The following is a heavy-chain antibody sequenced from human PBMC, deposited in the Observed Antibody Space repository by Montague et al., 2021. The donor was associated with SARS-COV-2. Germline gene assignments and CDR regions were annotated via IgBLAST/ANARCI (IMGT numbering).Heavy chain of an antibody. CDR1: GGSISSNNYY. V-gene: IGHV4-61*05. CDR3: ASQEVDTAMDRNYYYYGMDV. D-gene: IGHD5-18*01. CDR2: IYYSGST. Sequence: SETLSLTCTVSGGSISSNNYYWDWIRQPPGKGLEWIGYIYYSGSTNYNPSLKSRVTISVDTSKNQFSLKLSSVTAADTAVYYCASQEVDTAMDRNYYYYGMDVWGQGTTVTVSS. J-gene: IGHJ6*02.